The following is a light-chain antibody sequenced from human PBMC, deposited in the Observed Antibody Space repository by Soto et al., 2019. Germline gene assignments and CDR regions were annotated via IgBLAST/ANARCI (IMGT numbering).Light chain of an antibody. CDR1: QSVSSY. V-gene: IGKV3-11*01. CDR2: DAS. Sequence: EIVLTQSPATLSLSPGERATRSCRASQSVSSYLVWYQQKPGQAPRLLIYDASTRATGIPARFSGSGSGTDFTLTISSLEPEDFAVYYCQHRSSWPITFGGGTKVEIK. CDR3: QHRSSWPIT. J-gene: IGKJ4*01.